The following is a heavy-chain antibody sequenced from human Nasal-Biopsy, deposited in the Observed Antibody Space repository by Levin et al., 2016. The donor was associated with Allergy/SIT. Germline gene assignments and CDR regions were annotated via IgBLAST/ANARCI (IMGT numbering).Heavy chain of an antibody. CDR1: GYYFTSYW. Sequence: GESLKISCRASGYYFTSYWITWVRQVPGKGLEWMGRIDPSDSFINYSPSFQGHVTFSADKSISAAYLQWSSLKASDTAIYYCARQVYYSGSGTYRYYLDDWGQGTLVTVSS. CDR2: IDPSDSFI. D-gene: IGHD3-10*01. J-gene: IGHJ4*02. CDR3: ARQVYYSGSGTYRYYLDD. V-gene: IGHV5-10-1*01.